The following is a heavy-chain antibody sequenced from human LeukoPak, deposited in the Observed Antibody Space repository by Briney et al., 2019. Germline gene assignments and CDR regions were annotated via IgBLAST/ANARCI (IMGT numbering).Heavy chain of an antibody. Sequence: GGSLRLSCAASGFTFSSYGMHWVRQAPGKGLEWVAVISYDGSNKYYADSVKGRSTISRDNSKNTLYLQMNSLRAEDTAVYYCASPGVEMATITGLDYWGQGTLVTVSS. CDR3: ASPGVEMATITGLDY. V-gene: IGHV3-30*03. J-gene: IGHJ4*02. CDR2: ISYDGSNK. CDR1: GFTFSSYG. D-gene: IGHD5-24*01.